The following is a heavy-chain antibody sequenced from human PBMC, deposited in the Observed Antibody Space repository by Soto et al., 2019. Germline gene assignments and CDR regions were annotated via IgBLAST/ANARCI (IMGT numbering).Heavy chain of an antibody. CDR3: ARSPHYDLTGYYYGMDV. D-gene: IGHD3-3*01. CDR2: TYYRSKWYN. CDR1: GDRVSSNSAA. Sequence: SQTLSLPCAISGDRVSSNSAAWNWIRQSPSRGLEWLGRTYYRSKWYNDYAVSVKRRITINPDTSKNQFSLQLNSVTPEDTAVYYWARSPHYDLTGYYYGMDVWGQGTTVTVSS. V-gene: IGHV6-1*01. J-gene: IGHJ6*02.